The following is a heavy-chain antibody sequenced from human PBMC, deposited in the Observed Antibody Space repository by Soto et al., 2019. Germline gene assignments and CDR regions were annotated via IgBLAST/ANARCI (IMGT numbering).Heavy chain of an antibody. D-gene: IGHD6-19*01. CDR2: IYYSGST. J-gene: IGHJ6*02. CDR3: ARDQIAGIAVAVTLMGPYYYYGMDV. V-gene: IGHV4-59*01. CDR1: GGSISSYY. Sequence: PETLSLTCTVSGGSISSYYWSWIRQPPGKGLEWIGYIYYSGSTNYNPSLKSRVTISVDTSKNQFSMKLSSVTAADTAVYYCARDQIAGIAVAVTLMGPYYYYGMDVCGQGSTVTVSS.